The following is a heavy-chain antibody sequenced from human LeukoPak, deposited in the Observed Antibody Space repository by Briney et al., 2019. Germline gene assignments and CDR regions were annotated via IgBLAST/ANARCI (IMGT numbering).Heavy chain of an antibody. CDR1: GFTFSDHW. J-gene: IGHJ5*02. D-gene: IGHD2/OR15-2a*01. CDR3: PRDLSDKSGFDP. Sequence: GGSLRLSCAASGFTFSDHWMSWIRQAPGKGLEWVANINQVGSDKNYVASVKGQFTISRDNAADSLYLQVDTLRAEATAMYSCPRDLSDKSGFDPRGPATLVTASS. V-gene: IGHV3-7*01. CDR2: INQVGSDK.